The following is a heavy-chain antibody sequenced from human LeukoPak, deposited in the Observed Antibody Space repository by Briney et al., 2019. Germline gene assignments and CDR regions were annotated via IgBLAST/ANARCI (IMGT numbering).Heavy chain of an antibody. CDR1: AFTFSDYY. V-gene: IGHV3-11*04. Sequence: GGTLRLSCAASAFTFSDYYMSWVRQAPGKGLEWVSYISSSGNTIYYADSVKGRFTISRDNAKNSVYLQMNSLRAEDTAVYYCAMTLEAYYDYVWGSYRSGWFDYWGQGTLVTVSS. CDR3: AMTLEAYYDYVWGSYRSGWFDY. J-gene: IGHJ4*02. D-gene: IGHD3-16*02. CDR2: ISSSGNTI.